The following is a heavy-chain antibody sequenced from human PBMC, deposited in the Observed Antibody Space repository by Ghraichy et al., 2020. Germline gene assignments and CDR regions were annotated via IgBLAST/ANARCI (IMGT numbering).Heavy chain of an antibody. Sequence: GGSLRLSCTASGFAFRNFVVAWVRQVPGKGPEWVSSIGGGGETRLYADSVKGRFTISRDDSKSTLYLQMSSLRVEDTAIYYCAKGAALIINYYYYGMDVWGQGTTVTVSS. V-gene: IGHV3-23*01. CDR3: AKGAALIINYYYYGMDV. CDR1: GFAFRNFV. CDR2: IGGGGETR. D-gene: IGHD3-10*01. J-gene: IGHJ6*02.